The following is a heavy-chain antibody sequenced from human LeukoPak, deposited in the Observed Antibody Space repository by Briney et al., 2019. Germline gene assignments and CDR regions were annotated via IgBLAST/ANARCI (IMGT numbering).Heavy chain of an antibody. CDR1: GFTFSSYS. CDR3: GGDLKRPRVENDY. Sequence: GGSLRLSCAASGFTFSSYSMNWVRQAPGKGLEWFSSISSSSSFIYYADSVKGRFTISRDNAKNSLFLQMNSLSAEDTAVYYFGGDLKRPRVENDYWGQGTLVTVSS. J-gene: IGHJ4*02. V-gene: IGHV3-21*01. CDR2: ISSSSSFI.